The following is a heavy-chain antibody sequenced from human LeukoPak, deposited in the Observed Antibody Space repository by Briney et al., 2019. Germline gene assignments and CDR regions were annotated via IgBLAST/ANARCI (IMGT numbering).Heavy chain of an antibody. CDR3: KSGGAAPGSFDY. D-gene: IGHD1-1*01. J-gene: IGHJ4*02. CDR2: IKYDGNEE. Sequence: GGSLRLSCAASGFTFSSYWMSWLRQAPGKGLEWVANIKYDGNEEYYVDSVKGRFTISRDNAKNSLYLQLNSLRVEDTAVYYCKSGGAAPGSFDYWGQGTLVTVSP. V-gene: IGHV3-7*01. CDR1: GFTFSSYW.